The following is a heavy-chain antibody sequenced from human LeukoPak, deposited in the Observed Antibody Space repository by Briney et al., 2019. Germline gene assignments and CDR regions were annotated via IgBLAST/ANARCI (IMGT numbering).Heavy chain of an antibody. CDR1: GYTFTSYG. D-gene: IGHD5-12*01. V-gene: IGHV1-18*01. CDR2: ISAYNGNT. Sequence: GASVKVSCKASGYTFTSYGIGWVRQAPGQGLEWMGWISAYNGNTNYAQKLQGRVTMTTDTSTSTAYMELRSLRSDDTAVYYCAREGRGALPGYYYYGMDVWGQGTTVTVSS. J-gene: IGHJ6*02. CDR3: AREGRGALPGYYYYGMDV.